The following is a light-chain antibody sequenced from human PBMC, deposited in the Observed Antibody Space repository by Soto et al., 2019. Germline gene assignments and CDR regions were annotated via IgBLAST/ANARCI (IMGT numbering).Light chain of an antibody. CDR1: QSVSNF. CDR2: DAS. CDR3: QQRSNWPSIT. J-gene: IGKJ5*01. Sequence: EIVLTQSPATLSLSPGERATLSCRASQSVSNFLAWYQQKPGQAPRLLIYDASTRATGIPARFSGSGSGTDFTLTISSLEPEDFAVYYCQQRSNWPSITFGHGTRLEIK. V-gene: IGKV3-11*01.